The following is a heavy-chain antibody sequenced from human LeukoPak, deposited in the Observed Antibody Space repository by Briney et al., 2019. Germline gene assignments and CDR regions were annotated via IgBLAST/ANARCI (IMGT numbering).Heavy chain of an antibody. V-gene: IGHV4-61*02. D-gene: IGHD4/OR15-4a*01. J-gene: IGHJ4*02. Sequence: PSETLSLTCTVSGGSISSGSYYWSWIRQPAGKGLEWIGRIYTSGSTNYNPSLKSRVTISVDTSKNQFSLRLSSLTAADTAVYYCAYGTNSAADYWGQGTLVTVSS. CDR1: GGSISSGSYY. CDR2: IYTSGST. CDR3: AYGTNSAADY.